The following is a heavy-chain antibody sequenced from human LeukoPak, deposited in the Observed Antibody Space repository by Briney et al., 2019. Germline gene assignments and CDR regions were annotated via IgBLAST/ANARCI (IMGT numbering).Heavy chain of an antibody. CDR3: AKDLSGGGAIWFGESDAFDI. Sequence: RGSLRLSCAPSGFTSRTFAMSGGGEAPGKGVKGGSAFSGSVGGAYSAKTVKGRFTISRENSKKKLYLQMNSLRAEGTAVYYCAKDLSGGGAIWFGESDAFDIWGQGTMVTVSS. CDR2: FSGSVGGA. CDR1: GFTSRTFA. V-gene: IGHV3-23*01. J-gene: IGHJ3*02. D-gene: IGHD3-10*01.